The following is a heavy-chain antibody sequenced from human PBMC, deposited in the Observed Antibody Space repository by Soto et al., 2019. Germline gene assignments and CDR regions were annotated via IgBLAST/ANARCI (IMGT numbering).Heavy chain of an antibody. V-gene: IGHV3-74*01. CDR1: GFTFSSYW. D-gene: IGHD3-10*01. J-gene: IGHJ6*02. CDR3: ARSGPHYGMDV. Sequence: GGSLRLSCAASGFTFSSYWMHWVRQAPGKGLVWVSRINSDGSSTSYADSVKGRFTISRDNAKNTLYLRMNSLRAEDTAVYYCARSGPHYGMDVWGQGTTVTVSS. CDR2: INSDGSST.